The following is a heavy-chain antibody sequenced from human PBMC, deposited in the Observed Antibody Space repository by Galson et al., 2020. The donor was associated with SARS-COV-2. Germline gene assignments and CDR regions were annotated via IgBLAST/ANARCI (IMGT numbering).Heavy chain of an antibody. CDR3: ARGWSGYSFDY. CDR1: GGSISSVDYY. D-gene: IGHD3-3*01. V-gene: IGHV4-30-4*01. Sequence: ETSETLSLTCTVSGGSISSVDYYWSWIRQPPGKGLEWIGYIYYSGSTYYNPSLKSRVTISVDTFKNQFSLKLSSVTAADTAVYYCARGWSGYSFDYWGQGTLVTVSS. CDR2: IYYSGST. J-gene: IGHJ4*02.